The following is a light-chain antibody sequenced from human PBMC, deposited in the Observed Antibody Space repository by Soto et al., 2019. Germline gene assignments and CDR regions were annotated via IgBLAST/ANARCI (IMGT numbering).Light chain of an antibody. Sequence: DIQLTQSPSFLSASVGDRVTVTCRSSQDISSYLAWYQQKPGKAPKVLIYGASTLQSGVPPRFGGSGSGTAFTLTISSLQPEDFANYFCQQFHEYPITFGGGTKVEIK. CDR1: QDISSY. CDR2: GAS. J-gene: IGKJ4*01. CDR3: QQFHEYPIT. V-gene: IGKV1-9*01.